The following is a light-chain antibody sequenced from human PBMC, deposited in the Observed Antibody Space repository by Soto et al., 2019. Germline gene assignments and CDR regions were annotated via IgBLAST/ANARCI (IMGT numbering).Light chain of an antibody. J-gene: IGKJ2*02. CDR3: QQTYSTPCT. CDR1: PSSSNY. CDR2: AAS. V-gene: IGKV1-39*01. Sequence: DIQMTQSPSSLSASVGDRVTITCRATPSSSNYLNWYQQKPGKAPKVLISAASSLQSEVPSRFSGSGSGTDFTLTISSLQPEDFATYYCQQTYSTPCTFGQGTKLEVK.